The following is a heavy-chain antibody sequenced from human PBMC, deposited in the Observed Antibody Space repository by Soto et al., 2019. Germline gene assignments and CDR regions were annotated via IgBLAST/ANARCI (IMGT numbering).Heavy chain of an antibody. Sequence: ASVKVSCKASGGTFSSYAINWVRQAPGQGLEWMGGIIPIFGTANYAQKFQGRVTITADESTSTAYMELSSLRSEDTAVYYCARDRGDIAAAVTYPRYWYFDLWGRGTLVTVSS. CDR1: GGTFSSYA. CDR2: IIPIFGTA. D-gene: IGHD6-13*01. J-gene: IGHJ2*01. CDR3: ARDRGDIAAAVTYPRYWYFDL. V-gene: IGHV1-69*13.